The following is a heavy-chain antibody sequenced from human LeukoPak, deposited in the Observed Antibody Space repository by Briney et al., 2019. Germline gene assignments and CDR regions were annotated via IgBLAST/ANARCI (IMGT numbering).Heavy chain of an antibody. CDR3: ARLEYYYQHRFDY. D-gene: IGHD3-10*01. CDR2: IYYSGST. Sequence: PSETLSLTCTVSGGSISSSSYSWGWIRQPPGKGLEWIGRIYYSGSTYYNPSLKSRVTIPVDTPKNQFSLKLSSVTAADTAVYYCARLEYYYQHRFDYWGQGTLVTVSS. CDR1: GGSISSSSYS. V-gene: IGHV4-39*01. J-gene: IGHJ4*02.